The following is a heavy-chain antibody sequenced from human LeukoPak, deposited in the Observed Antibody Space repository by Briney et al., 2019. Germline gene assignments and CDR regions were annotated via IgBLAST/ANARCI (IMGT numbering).Heavy chain of an antibody. CDR1: GFTFSSYS. D-gene: IGHD2-15*01. CDR3: ASFEAATRVVNY. V-gene: IGHV3-21*01. Sequence: GGSLRLSCAASGFTFSSYSMNWVRQAPGKGLEWVSSISSSSSYIYYADSVKGRFTISRDNAKNSLYLQMNSLRAEDTAVYYCASFEAATRVVNYWGQGTLVTVSS. J-gene: IGHJ4*02. CDR2: ISSSSSYI.